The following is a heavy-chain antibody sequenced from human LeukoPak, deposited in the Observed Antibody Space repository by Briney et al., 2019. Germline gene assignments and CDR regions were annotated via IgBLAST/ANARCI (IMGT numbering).Heavy chain of an antibody. Sequence: GASLKLSCEASGYTFSGYFMYWVRQAPGQGLEWMSSINTNSSVTNYAESVKGRVTITRDTSISTPYMQLNRLTSDDTAVYYCARGVYCSTISCAFEAFDMWGQGTTVTVSS. J-gene: IGHJ3*02. D-gene: IGHD2-2*01. CDR3: ARGVYCSTISCAFEAFDM. V-gene: IGHV1-2*02. CDR2: INTNSSVT. CDR1: GYTFSGYF.